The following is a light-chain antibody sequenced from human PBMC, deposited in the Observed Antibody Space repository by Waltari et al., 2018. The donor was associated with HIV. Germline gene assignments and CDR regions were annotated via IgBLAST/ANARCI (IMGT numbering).Light chain of an antibody. CDR3: SSYTSSSTYG. J-gene: IGLJ1*01. V-gene: IGLV2-14*03. CDR2: DVC. CDR1: SSDVGGYIY. Sequence: QSALTQPASVSGSPGQSITISCTGTSSDVGGYIYVSWYQQHQGKAPKLMIYDVCNRPSGVSNRVSGSKSCNAASLTISGLQAEGEADYYCSSYTSSSTYGVGTGTKVTVL.